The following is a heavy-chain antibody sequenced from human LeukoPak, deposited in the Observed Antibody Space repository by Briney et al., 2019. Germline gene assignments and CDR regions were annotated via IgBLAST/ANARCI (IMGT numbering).Heavy chain of an antibody. D-gene: IGHD6-13*01. CDR1: GFTFSSYA. J-gene: IGHJ4*02. Sequence: GGSLRLSCAASGFTFSSYAMSWVRQAPGKGLEWVSAISGSGGSTYYADPVKGRFTISRDNSKNTLYLQMNSLRAEDTAVYYCAKDVDPSIAAAGPYDYWGQGTLVTVSS. CDR2: ISGSGGST. CDR3: AKDVDPSIAAAGPYDY. V-gene: IGHV3-23*01.